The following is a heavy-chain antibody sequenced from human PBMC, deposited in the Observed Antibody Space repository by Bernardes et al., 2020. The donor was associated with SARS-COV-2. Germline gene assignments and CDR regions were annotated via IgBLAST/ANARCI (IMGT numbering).Heavy chain of an antibody. J-gene: IGHJ5*02. CDR2: INAGNGNT. Sequence: ASVKVSCKASGYTFTSYAMHWVRQAPGQRLEWMGWINAGNGNTKYSQKFQGRVTITRDTSASTAYMELSSLRSEDTAVYYCARDIQTYEYVWGSYRWSRFDPWGEGTLVTVSA. CDR3: ARDIQTYEYVWGSYRWSRFDP. D-gene: IGHD3-16*02. V-gene: IGHV1-3*01. CDR1: GYTFTSYA.